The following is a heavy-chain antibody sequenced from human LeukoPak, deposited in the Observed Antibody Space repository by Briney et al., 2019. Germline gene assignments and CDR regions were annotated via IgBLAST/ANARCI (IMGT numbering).Heavy chain of an antibody. J-gene: IGHJ4*02. D-gene: IGHD2-8*02. V-gene: IGHV3-73*01. CDR2: IRSKANSYAT. Sequence: GGSLRLSCGASGFTFSGSAMLWVRQASGKGLEWVGRIRSKANSYATAYAASVKGRFTISRDDSKNTAYLQMNSLKTEDTAVYYCTRLYCTGGVCYHFDYWGQGALVTVSS. CDR1: GFTFSGSA. CDR3: TRLYCTGGVCYHFDY.